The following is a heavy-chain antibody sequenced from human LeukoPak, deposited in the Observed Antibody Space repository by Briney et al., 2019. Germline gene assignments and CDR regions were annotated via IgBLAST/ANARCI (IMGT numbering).Heavy chain of an antibody. CDR1: GFTFSSYD. J-gene: IGHJ5*01. CDR2: IGTAGDT. CDR3: ARFGGYSYGYDS. V-gene: IGHV3-13*01. D-gene: IGHD5-18*01. Sequence: GGSLRLSCAASGFTFSSYDMHWVRQATGKGLEWVSAIGTAGDTYYPGSVKGRFTISRENAKNSLYLQMNSLRAGDTAVYYCARFGGYSYGYDSWGQGTLVTVSS.